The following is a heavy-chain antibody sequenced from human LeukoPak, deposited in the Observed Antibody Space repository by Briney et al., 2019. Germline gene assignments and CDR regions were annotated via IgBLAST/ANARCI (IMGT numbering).Heavy chain of an antibody. CDR1: GGSISSYY. D-gene: IGHD3-10*01. V-gene: IGHV4-59*08. J-gene: IGHJ5*02. CDR3: AGSGSYYAVGWFDP. Sequence: PSETLSLTCTVSGGSISSYYWSWIRQPPGKGLEWIGYIYYSGSTNYNPSLKSRVTISVDTSKNQFSLKLSSVTAADTAVYYCAGSGSYYAVGWFDPWGQGTLVTVSS. CDR2: IYYSGST.